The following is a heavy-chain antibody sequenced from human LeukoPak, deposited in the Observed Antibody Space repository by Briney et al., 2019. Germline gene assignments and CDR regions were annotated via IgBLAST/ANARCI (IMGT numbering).Heavy chain of an antibody. Sequence: SETLSLTCAVYGGSFSGYYWSWIRQPPGKGLEWIGEINHSGSTNYNPSLKSRVIISVDTSKNQFSLKLSSVTAADTAVHYCARLTKNDSGSFRFGKKKRGYMDVWGKGTTVTISS. CDR2: INHSGST. J-gene: IGHJ6*03. V-gene: IGHV4-34*01. CDR3: ARLTKNDSGSFRFGKKKRGYMDV. CDR1: GGSFSGYY. D-gene: IGHD3-10*01.